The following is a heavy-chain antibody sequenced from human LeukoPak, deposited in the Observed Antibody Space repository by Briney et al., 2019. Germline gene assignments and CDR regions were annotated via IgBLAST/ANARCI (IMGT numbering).Heavy chain of an antibody. J-gene: IGHJ6*03. V-gene: IGHV4-4*09. D-gene: IGHD4-17*01. CDR1: GGSISSYY. Sequence: SETLSLTCTVSGGSISSYYWSWIRQSPGKGLEWIGYIYTSGSTNYNPSLKRRVTISVDTSKNQFSLKLSSVTAADTAVYYCARQESTVTTDYYYYYMDVWGKGTTVTVYS. CDR3: ARQESTVTTDYYYYYMDV. CDR2: IYTSGST.